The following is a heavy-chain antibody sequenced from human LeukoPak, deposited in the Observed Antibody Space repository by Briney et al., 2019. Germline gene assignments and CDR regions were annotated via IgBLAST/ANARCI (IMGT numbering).Heavy chain of an antibody. V-gene: IGHV3-30*02. CDR1: GLTFRNYG. D-gene: IGHD3-10*01. CDR3: AKDSAFYYIDV. J-gene: IGHJ6*03. Sequence: PGGSLKHSCAASGLTFRNYGMHWVRQAPGKGLEWVAFIRYNGNNQYYADSVKGRFTISRDNSKNTLYLQMNSLKGDDTAVYYCAKDSAFYYIDVWGKGTTVIISS. CDR2: IRYNGNNQ.